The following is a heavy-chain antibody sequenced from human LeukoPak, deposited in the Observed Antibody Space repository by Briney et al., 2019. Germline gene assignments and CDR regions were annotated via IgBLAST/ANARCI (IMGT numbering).Heavy chain of an antibody. J-gene: IGHJ4*02. CDR3: ARGQYILDY. CDR1: GGSFSGYY. Sequence: ASETLSLTCAVYGGSFSGYYWSWIRQPPGKGLEWIGEINHSGSTNYNPSLKSRVTISVDTSKNQFSLKLSSVTAADTAVYYCARGQYILDYWGQGTLVTVSS. CDR2: INHSGST. V-gene: IGHV4-34*01. D-gene: IGHD1-1*01.